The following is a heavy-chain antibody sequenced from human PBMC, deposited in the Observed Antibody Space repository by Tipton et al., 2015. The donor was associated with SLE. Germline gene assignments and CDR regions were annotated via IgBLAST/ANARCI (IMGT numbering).Heavy chain of an antibody. CDR3: ARDVYYGSGSFDY. D-gene: IGHD3-10*01. J-gene: IGHJ4*02. Sequence: SLRLSCAASGFTFSSYWMSWVRQAPGKGLEWVANIKQDGSEKYYVDSVKGRFTISRDNAKNSLYLQMNSLRAEDTAVYYCARDVYYGSGSFDYWGQGTLVTVSS. CDR1: GFTFSSYW. CDR2: IKQDGSEK. V-gene: IGHV3-7*01.